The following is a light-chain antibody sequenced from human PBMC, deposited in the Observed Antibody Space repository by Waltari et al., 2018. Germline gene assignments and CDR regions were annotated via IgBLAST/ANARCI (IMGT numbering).Light chain of an antibody. CDR3: LSRDISSTRF. V-gene: IGLV3-19*01. CDR2: GQD. Sequence: SSELTQDPTVSVAFGQTVRITCQGASLRTYSASWYQQRPGQAPVLVFYGQDNRPSGIPDRFSGSTSGDTATLTITGTQAEDEADYYCLSRDISSTRFFGGGTRLTV. CDR1: SLRTYS. J-gene: IGLJ2*01.